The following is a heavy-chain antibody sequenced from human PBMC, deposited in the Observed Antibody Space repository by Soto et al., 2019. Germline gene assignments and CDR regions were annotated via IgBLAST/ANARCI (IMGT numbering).Heavy chain of an antibody. CDR3: ARAPYYYDSSRHYYV. Sequence: EVQLVESGGGLVKPGGSLRLSCAASGFTFSSYSMNWVRLAPGKGLEWVSSSSSSSSYIYYAYSVKGRFTISRDNTKHALYLQMNSLRAEDTAVYYCARAPYYYDSSRHYYVWDQGTLVTVSS. CDR2: SSSSSSYI. D-gene: IGHD3-22*01. CDR1: GFTFSSYS. V-gene: IGHV3-21*01. J-gene: IGHJ4*02.